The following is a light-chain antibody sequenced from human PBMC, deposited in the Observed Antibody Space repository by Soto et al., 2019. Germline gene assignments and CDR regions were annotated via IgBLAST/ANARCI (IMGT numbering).Light chain of an antibody. Sequence: DIVMTQSPLSLSVTPVEPASISCRSSQSLLDSNGYNYLDWYLQKPGQSPQLLIHLSSNRASGVPDRFSGSGSGTDFTLKISRVEAEEVGVYYCMQALETPLTFGGGTKVEIK. J-gene: IGKJ4*01. V-gene: IGKV2-28*01. CDR2: LSS. CDR1: QSLLDSNGYNY. CDR3: MQALETPLT.